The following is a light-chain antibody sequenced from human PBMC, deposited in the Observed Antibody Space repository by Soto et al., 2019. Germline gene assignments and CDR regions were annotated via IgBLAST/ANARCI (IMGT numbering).Light chain of an antibody. J-gene: IGKJ1*01. Sequence: DIQMTQSPSTLSASVGDRVTITCRASQSIGGWLAWYQQKPGKPPNLLIYEASVLQKGVPSRFSGSGSGTEFTLAIDSLTPEDFATYYCQEHNSYIPTFGPGPKVEIK. CDR3: QEHNSYIPT. CDR2: EAS. CDR1: QSIGGW. V-gene: IGKV1-5*03.